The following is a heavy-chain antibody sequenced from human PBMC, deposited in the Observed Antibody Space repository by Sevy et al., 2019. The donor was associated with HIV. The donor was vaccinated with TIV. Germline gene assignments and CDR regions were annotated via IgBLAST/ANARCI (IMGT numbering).Heavy chain of an antibody. J-gene: IGHJ5*02. CDR1: GHSISDYY. CDR3: ARDFGVRGPTAVTNCFDP. Sequence: SETLSLTCAVSGHSISDYYWGWIRQPPGKGLEWIATAYHSGTTYYNPSLKSRVTISVDTSKNPFSLKLNSVTAADTAVYYCARDFGVRGPTAVTNCFDPWGQGTLVTVSS. CDR2: AYHSGTT. V-gene: IGHV4-38-2*02. D-gene: IGHD3-10*01.